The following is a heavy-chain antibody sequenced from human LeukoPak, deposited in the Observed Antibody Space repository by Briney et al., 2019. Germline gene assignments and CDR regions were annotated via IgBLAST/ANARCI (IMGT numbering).Heavy chain of an antibody. J-gene: IGHJ4*02. Sequence: PGGSLRLSCAASGFTFSSNSMNWVRQAPGKGLEWVSSISSSSSYIYYADSVKGRFTISRDNAKNSLYLQMNSLRAEDTAVYYCAKLVVSATYYWGQGTLVTVSS. CDR2: ISSSSSYI. D-gene: IGHD2-15*01. CDR3: AKLVVSATYY. V-gene: IGHV3-21*04. CDR1: GFTFSSNS.